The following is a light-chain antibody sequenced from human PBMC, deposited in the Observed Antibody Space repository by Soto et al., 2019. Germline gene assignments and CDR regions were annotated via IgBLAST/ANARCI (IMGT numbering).Light chain of an antibody. CDR3: QQRSNWPGT. J-gene: IGKJ1*01. CDR2: DAS. Sequence: IVLTHSPATLSLSPGERATLSCRASQSVSSYLAWYQQKPGQAPRLLIYDASNRATGIPARFSGSGSGTDFTLTISSLEPEDFAVYYCQQRSNWPGTFGQGTKV. V-gene: IGKV3-11*01. CDR1: QSVSSY.